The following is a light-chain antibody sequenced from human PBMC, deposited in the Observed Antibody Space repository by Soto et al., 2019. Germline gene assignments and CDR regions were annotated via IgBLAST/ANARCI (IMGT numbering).Light chain of an antibody. CDR3: SSYTSSSTHV. J-gene: IGLJ7*01. V-gene: IGLV2-14*03. CDR2: DVS. Sequence: QSALTQPASVSGSRGQSITISCTGTSSDVGAYNFVSWYQQHPGKLPKLMIFDVSRRPSGVSDRFSGSKSGNTASLTISGLHDEDEGDYYCSSYTSSSTHVFGSGTQLTVL. CDR1: SSDVGAYNF.